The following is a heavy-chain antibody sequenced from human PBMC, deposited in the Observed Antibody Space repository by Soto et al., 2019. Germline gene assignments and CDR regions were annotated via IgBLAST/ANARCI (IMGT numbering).Heavy chain of an antibody. CDR2: ISSSSSTI. Sequence: EVQLVESGGALVQPGGSLRLSCAASGFTFRSYSMNWVRQDPGKGLEWVSYISSSSSTIYYADSVKGRFTVSSDNDKNSLSLQMNSLRVEDTAVYYCARDLSCGDYGMDVWGQGTTVTVSS. J-gene: IGHJ6*02. CDR3: ARDLSCGDYGMDV. D-gene: IGHD3-16*01. CDR1: GFTFRSYS. V-gene: IGHV3-48*01.